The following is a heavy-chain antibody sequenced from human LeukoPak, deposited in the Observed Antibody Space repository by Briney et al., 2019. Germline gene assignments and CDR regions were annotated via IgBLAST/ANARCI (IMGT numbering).Heavy chain of an antibody. CDR3: ARYNWNDGGMDV. CDR2: ISSSGSTI. V-gene: IGHV3-48*04. J-gene: IGHJ6*03. D-gene: IGHD1-20*01. CDR1: GFTFSNYW. Sequence: GGSLRLSCAASGFTFSNYWMHWVRQAPGKGLEWVSYISSSGSTIYYADSVKGRFTISRDNAKNSLYLQMNSLRAEDTAVYYCARYNWNDGGMDVWGKGTTVTVSS.